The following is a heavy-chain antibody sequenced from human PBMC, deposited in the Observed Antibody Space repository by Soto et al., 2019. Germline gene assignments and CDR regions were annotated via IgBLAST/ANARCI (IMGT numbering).Heavy chain of an antibody. CDR1: GGSISSGGYY. V-gene: IGHV4-31*03. CDR3: ARDGRGYSSSWSNFGFDP. J-gene: IGHJ5*02. Sequence: QVQLQESGPGLVKPSQTLSLTCTVSGGSISSGGYYWSWIRQHPGKGLEWIGYIYYSGSTYYNPSLKGRVTLSVDTSKNQFSLKLSSVTAADTAVYYCARDGRGYSSSWSNFGFDPWGQVTLVTVSS. D-gene: IGHD6-13*01. CDR2: IYYSGST.